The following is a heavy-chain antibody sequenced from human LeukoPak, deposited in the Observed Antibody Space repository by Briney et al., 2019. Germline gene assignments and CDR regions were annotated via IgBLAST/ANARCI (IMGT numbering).Heavy chain of an antibody. CDR1: GGSISNF. Sequence: PSETLSLTCTVSGGSISNFWTWIRQPPGKGLEWIGYIYHTGNTNYSPSLRGRVTMSIDTSRNQFSLKLSSVTAADTAVYYCARDTGGDFDYWGQGTLVTVSS. J-gene: IGHJ4*02. CDR3: ARDTGGDFDY. CDR2: IYHTGNT. D-gene: IGHD3-10*01. V-gene: IGHV4-59*01.